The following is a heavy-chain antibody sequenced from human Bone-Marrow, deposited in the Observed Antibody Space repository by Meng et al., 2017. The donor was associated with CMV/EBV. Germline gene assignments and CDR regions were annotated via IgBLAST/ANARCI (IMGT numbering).Heavy chain of an antibody. Sequence: GSLRLSCTASGGSISSSSYYWGWIRQPPGKGLEWIGSIYYSGSTYYNPSLKSRVTISVDTSKNQFSLKLSSVTAADTAVYYCARGRGYCSSTSCYYYYGMDVWGQGTTVTVSS. CDR1: GGSISSSSYY. J-gene: IGHJ6*01. V-gene: IGHV4-39*07. D-gene: IGHD2-2*01. CDR3: ARGRGYCSSTSCYYYYGMDV. CDR2: IYYSGST.